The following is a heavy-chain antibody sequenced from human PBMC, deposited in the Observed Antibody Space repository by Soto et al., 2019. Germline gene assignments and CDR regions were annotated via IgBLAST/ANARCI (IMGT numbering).Heavy chain of an antibody. V-gene: IGHV1-46*01. Sequence: QVQFVQSGAEVKKPGASVKVSCKASGYSFTNYNVHWVRQAPGQGLEWMAIIYASGGRTTYAQSSQGRVTVTTHTSTSTAYLELNILRPDDTAVYYCFRGGDDDYDKEGRYWGQGTLVTVSS. D-gene: IGHD4-17*01. CDR3: FRGGDDDYDKEGRY. CDR1: GYSFTNYN. J-gene: IGHJ4*02. CDR2: IYASGGRT.